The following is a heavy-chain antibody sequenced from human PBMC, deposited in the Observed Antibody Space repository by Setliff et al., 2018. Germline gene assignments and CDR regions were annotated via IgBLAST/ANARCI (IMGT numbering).Heavy chain of an antibody. J-gene: IGHJ4*02. V-gene: IGHV4-61*02. CDR1: DDSISSRHYY. D-gene: IGHD5-12*01. Sequence: PSETLSLTCTVSDDSISSRHYYWTWIRQPAGKGLEWIGRINTSGSTKYNPSLKSRVTMSVDTSKNQFSLKLRSVTAADTAVYYCARGGTFRYFDFWGQGALVTVSS. CDR3: ARGGTFRYFDF. CDR2: INTSGST.